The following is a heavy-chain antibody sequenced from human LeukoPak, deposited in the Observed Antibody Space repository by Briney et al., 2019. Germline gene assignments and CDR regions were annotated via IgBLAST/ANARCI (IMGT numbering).Heavy chain of an antibody. J-gene: IGHJ4*02. Sequence: GGSLRLSCAASGFTFSRYAMHWVRRAPGQGLEYVSAISSNGGRTYYENSVKGRFTISRDNSKNTLYLQMGSLRAEDMAVYYCTRDFVHYYDSSGFEYYFDFWGQGTLVTVSS. CDR2: ISSNGGRT. D-gene: IGHD3-22*01. CDR3: TRDFVHYYDSSGFEYYFDF. V-gene: IGHV3-64*01. CDR1: GFTFSRYA.